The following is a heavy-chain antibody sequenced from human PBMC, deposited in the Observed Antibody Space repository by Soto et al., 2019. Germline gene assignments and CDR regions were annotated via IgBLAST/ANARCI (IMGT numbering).Heavy chain of an antibody. CDR3: ARDRCFDGSCYSASDS. CDR2: ISTTSFTI. D-gene: IGHD2-15*01. CDR1: GFSFSTYD. Sequence: LRLSCAASGFSFSTYDMDWVRQAPGKAPEWIAHISTTSFTIYYADSVKGRFTISRDNARNSLYLEMKSLRDEDTAVYYCARDRCFDGSCYSASDSWGQGILVTVSS. J-gene: IGHJ5*01. V-gene: IGHV3-48*02.